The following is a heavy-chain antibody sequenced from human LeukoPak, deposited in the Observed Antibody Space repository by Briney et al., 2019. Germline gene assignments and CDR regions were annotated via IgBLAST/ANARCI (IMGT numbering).Heavy chain of an antibody. D-gene: IGHD6-19*01. Sequence: ASVNVSCKASGYTFTGYYMHWVRQAPGRGLEWMGWINPNSGGTNYAQKFQGRVTMTRDTSISTAYMELSRLRSDDTAVYYCARDQVSRYSSGWYGAFDIWGQGTMVTVSS. J-gene: IGHJ3*02. CDR2: INPNSGGT. CDR1: GYTFTGYY. CDR3: ARDQVSRYSSGWYGAFDI. V-gene: IGHV1-2*02.